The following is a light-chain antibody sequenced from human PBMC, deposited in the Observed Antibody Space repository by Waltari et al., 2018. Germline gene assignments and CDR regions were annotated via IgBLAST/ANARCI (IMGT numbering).Light chain of an antibody. V-gene: IGLV1-44*01. CDR1: SSNIGSNT. CDR3: AVWDDSLNGVV. J-gene: IGLJ2*01. Sequence: QSVLTQPPSASGSPGQRVTISCSGSSSNIGSNTVNWYQHLPGTAPKLLSYSNNHRPSGVPDRFSGSKSGTSASLAIGGLQSEDEADYYCAVWDDSLNGVVFGGGTKLTVL. CDR2: SNN.